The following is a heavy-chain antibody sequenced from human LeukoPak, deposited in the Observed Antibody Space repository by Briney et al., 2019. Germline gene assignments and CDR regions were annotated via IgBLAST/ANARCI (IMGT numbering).Heavy chain of an antibody. CDR2: INPSGGSA. V-gene: IGHV1-46*01. CDR3: AGCYTWESGSFFIDH. Sequence: ASVKVSCKASRYIFTTYYISWVRQAPGQGLEWMAIINPSGGSATYAQKFQGRVTMTRDTSTSTVYMELSGLRSEDTAVYYCAGCYTWESGSFFIDHWGQGTLVTVSS. CDR1: RYIFTTYY. D-gene: IGHD1-26*01. J-gene: IGHJ4*02.